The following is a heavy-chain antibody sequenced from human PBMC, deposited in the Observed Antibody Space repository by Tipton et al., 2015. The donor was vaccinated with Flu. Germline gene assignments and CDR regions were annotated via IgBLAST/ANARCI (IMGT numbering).Heavy chain of an antibody. V-gene: IGHV4-30-2*01. CDR1: GGSISSGGYS. CDR3: ARALWIEGYFDY. J-gene: IGHJ4*02. D-gene: IGHD3-3*01. Sequence: TLSLTRAVSGGSISSGGYSWSWIRQPPGKGLEWIGYIYHSGSTYYNPSLKSRVTISVDRSKNQFSLKLSSVTAADTAVYYCARALWIEGYFDYWGQGTLVTVSS. CDR2: IYHSGST.